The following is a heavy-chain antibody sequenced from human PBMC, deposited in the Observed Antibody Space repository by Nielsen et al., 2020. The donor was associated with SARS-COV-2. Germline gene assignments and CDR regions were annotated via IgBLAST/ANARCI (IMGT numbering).Heavy chain of an antibody. J-gene: IGHJ6*02. D-gene: IGHD3-3*01. CDR3: ATAYVLRFLEWLLSPYGMDV. CDR2: IYHSGST. V-gene: IGHV4-4*02. Sequence: WIRQPPGKGLEWIGEIYHSGSTNYNPSLKSRVTISVDKSKNQFSLKLSSVTAADTAVYYCATAYVLRFLEWLLSPYGMDVWGQGTTVTVSS.